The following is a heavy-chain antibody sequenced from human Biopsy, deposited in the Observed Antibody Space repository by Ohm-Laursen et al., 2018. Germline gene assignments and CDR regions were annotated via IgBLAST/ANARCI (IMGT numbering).Heavy chain of an antibody. CDR3: ARMPHFDY. Sequence: SLRLSCAASGFDFSDYSMSWVRQAPGKGLEWVSSVTTTSSYIYYADSVKGRFTISRDNAKNSLYLQMNSLRAEDTAVYYCARMPHFDYWGQGILVTVSS. J-gene: IGHJ4*02. CDR2: VTTTSSYI. V-gene: IGHV3-21*04. CDR1: GFDFSDYS. D-gene: IGHD2-2*01.